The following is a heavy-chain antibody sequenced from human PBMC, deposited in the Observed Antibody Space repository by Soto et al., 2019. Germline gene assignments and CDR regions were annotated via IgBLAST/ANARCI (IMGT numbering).Heavy chain of an antibody. D-gene: IGHD2-15*01. V-gene: IGHV3-30-3*01. CDR3: ARPIPCSGGRCYHP. Sequence: QVQLVESGGGVVQPGRSLRLSCAASGFTFSSYAMHWVRQAPGKGLEWVAVISYDGSNKYYADSVKGRFTISRDNSKNTLYLQMNSLRAEDTAVYYCARPIPCSGGRCYHPGGQGTLVTVSS. J-gene: IGHJ4*02. CDR2: ISYDGSNK. CDR1: GFTFSSYA.